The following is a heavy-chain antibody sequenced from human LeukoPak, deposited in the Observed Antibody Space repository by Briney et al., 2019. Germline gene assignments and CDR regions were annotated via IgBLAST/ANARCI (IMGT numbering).Heavy chain of an antibody. Sequence: GGSLRLSCAASGFTFSSYSMNWVRQAPGKGLEWVSSISSSSSYIYYADSVKGRFTISRDNAKNSLYLQMNSLRAEDTAVYYCARDRGEHIVVVTAIPDAFDIWGQGTMVTVSS. CDR2: ISSSSSYI. V-gene: IGHV3-21*01. CDR3: ARDRGEHIVVVTAIPDAFDI. J-gene: IGHJ3*02. CDR1: GFTFSSYS. D-gene: IGHD2-21*02.